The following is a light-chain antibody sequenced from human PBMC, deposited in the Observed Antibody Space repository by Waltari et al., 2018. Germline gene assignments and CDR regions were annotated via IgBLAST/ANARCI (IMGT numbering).Light chain of an antibody. V-gene: IGLV2-14*01. J-gene: IGLJ3*02. CDR3: NSYAGSSSWV. CDR1: SSDVGFYNY. Sequence: QSALTQPASVSGSPGQSITIPCTGTSSDVGFYNYFSWYQQHPGKAPKLRIYDVSERPSGVSNRFSGSKSGNTASLTISGLQAEDEADYYCNSYAGSSSWVFGGGTKLTVL. CDR2: DVS.